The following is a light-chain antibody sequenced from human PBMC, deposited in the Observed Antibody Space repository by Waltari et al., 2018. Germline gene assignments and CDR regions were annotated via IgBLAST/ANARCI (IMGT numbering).Light chain of an antibody. CDR1: QDIGNW. V-gene: IGKV1D-12*01. Sequence: DIQMTQSLSSVSASVGDRIHITCRASQDIGNWLAWYQQKPGTAPKLLIYAASRLQRGVPVRFSGSGFGTDFTLTIVSLQPEDFATYFCQQANTFPPGVTFGGGTKVEI. J-gene: IGKJ4*01. CDR2: AAS. CDR3: QQANTFPPGVT.